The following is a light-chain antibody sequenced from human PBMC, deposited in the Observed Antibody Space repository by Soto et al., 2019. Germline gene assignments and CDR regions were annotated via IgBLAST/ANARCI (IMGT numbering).Light chain of an antibody. V-gene: IGKV3-11*01. J-gene: IGKJ5*01. Sequence: EIVLTQSPVTLSLFPGERATLSCRASQSVSSYLAWYQQKPGQAPRLLIYDASNRATGVPARFSGSGSGTDFTLTISSLEPEDFAVYYCQQRSNWITFGQGTRLEIK. CDR2: DAS. CDR3: QQRSNWIT. CDR1: QSVSSY.